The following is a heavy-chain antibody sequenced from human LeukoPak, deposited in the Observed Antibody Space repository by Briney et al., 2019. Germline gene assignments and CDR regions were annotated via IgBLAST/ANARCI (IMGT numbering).Heavy chain of an antibody. CDR3: ARVVGFNQPRNFYN. Sequence: PSETLSLTCTVSGCPINRSIYYWGQMRQPPGEGLEWIGSIVYSAETEYNPSLKSRVAISLDTSTNEFSLNRTPATDAVTAVYVSARVVGFNQPRNFYNSGQG. CDR2: IVYSAET. D-gene: IGHD2-15*01. CDR1: GCPINRSIYY. V-gene: IGHV4-39*07. J-gene: IGHJ4*02.